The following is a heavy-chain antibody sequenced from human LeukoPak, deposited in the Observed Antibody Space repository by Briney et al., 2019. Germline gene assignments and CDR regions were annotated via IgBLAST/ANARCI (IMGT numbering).Heavy chain of an antibody. Sequence: GGSLRLSCAASGFTFSSYWMSWVRQGPGKGLEWVANRKEDGSAKYYVHSVKGRSTISRDNAKNSLYLQMNNLSAEDTAVYYCVRDSPGYGAYDFDWGQGTLVTVSS. CDR2: RKEDGSAK. D-gene: IGHD5-12*01. CDR3: VRDSPGYGAYDFD. V-gene: IGHV3-7*01. CDR1: GFTFSSYW. J-gene: IGHJ4*02.